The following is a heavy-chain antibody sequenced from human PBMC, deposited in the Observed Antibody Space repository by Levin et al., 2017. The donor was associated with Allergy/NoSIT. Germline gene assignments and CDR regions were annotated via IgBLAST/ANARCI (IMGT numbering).Heavy chain of an antibody. CDR1: GFSLSTTGMC. CDR3: ARRSIAAVDAFDI. Sequence: SGPTLVKPTQTLTLTCTFSGFSLSTTGMCVSWIRPPPGKALEWLALIDWDDDKDYSTSLKTRLTISRDTSKNQVVLTMTNMDPLDTATYYCARRSIAAVDAFDIWGQGTMVTVSS. CDR2: IDWDDDK. V-gene: IGHV2-70*13. J-gene: IGHJ3*02. D-gene: IGHD6-6*01.